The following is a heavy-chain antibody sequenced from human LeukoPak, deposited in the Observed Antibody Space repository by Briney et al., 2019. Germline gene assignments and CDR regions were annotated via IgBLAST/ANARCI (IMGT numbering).Heavy chain of an antibody. CDR2: IYSCGST. V-gene: IGHV3-66*01. Sequence: GGSLRLSCAASGFTVSSNYMSWVRQAPGKGLEWVSVIYSCGSTYYADSVKGRFTISRDNSKNTLYLQMNSLRAEDTAVYYCARDKREQYYDILSYYFDYWGQGTLVTVSS. CDR3: ARDKREQYYDILSYYFDY. CDR1: GFTVSSNY. D-gene: IGHD3-9*01. J-gene: IGHJ4*02.